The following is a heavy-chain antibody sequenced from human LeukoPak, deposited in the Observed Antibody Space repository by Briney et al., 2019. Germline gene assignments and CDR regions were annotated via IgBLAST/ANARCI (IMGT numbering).Heavy chain of an antibody. V-gene: IGHV5-51*01. J-gene: IGHJ4*02. CDR3: GRGGYSGYEFDY. D-gene: IGHD5-12*01. Sequence: GESLRISCRASGYSFSTNWIGWVRQMPGKGLDWMGVIYPGDSDTRYSPSFQGQVTISADKSISTAYLQWSSLKASDTAMYYCGRGGYSGYEFDYWGPGTLVTVSS. CDR1: GYSFSTNW. CDR2: IYPGDSDT.